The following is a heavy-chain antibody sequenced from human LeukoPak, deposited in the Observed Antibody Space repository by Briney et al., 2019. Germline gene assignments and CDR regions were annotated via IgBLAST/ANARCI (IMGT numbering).Heavy chain of an antibody. J-gene: IGHJ4*02. CDR2: ISGSGATT. D-gene: IGHD4-11*01. V-gene: IGHV3-23*01. CDR1: DVIFSNYA. CDR3: AKDPYGSTVTKSAFDY. Sequence: GGSLRLSCAASDVIFSNYAMSWVRQAPGKGLEWVSTISGSGATTYYADSVKGPFSISRDNSKNTLYLQMHSLRAEDTAVYYCAKDPYGSTVTKSAFDYWGQGSLVTVS.